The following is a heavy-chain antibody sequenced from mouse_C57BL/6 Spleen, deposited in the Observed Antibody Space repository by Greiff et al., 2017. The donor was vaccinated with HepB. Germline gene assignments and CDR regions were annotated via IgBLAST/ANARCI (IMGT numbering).Heavy chain of an antibody. Sequence: QVQLQQPGAELVKPGASVKLSCKASGYTFTSYWMHWVKQSPGQGLEWIGMIHPNSGSTNYNEKFKSKATLTVDKSSSTAYMELSSLTSEDSAVYYCARWEEYDGFAYWGQGTLVTVSA. CDR3: ARWEEYDGFAY. J-gene: IGHJ3*01. CDR2: IHPNSGST. CDR1: GYTFTSYW. D-gene: IGHD2-14*01. V-gene: IGHV1-64*01.